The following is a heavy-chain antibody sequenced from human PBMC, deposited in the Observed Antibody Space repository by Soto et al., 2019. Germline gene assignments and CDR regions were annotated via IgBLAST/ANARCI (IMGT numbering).Heavy chain of an antibody. V-gene: IGHV4-30-2*01. CDR1: GGSISSGGYS. D-gene: IGHD3-22*01. J-gene: IGHJ3*02. Sequence: QLQLQESGSGLVKPSQTLSLTCAVSGGSISSGGYSWSWIRQPPGKGLEWIGYIYHSGSTYYNPSLKSRVTISVDRSKNQFSLKLSSVTAADTAVYYCARAHHLLDSSGYYYKSVDAFDIWGQGTMVTVSS. CDR2: IYHSGST. CDR3: ARAHHLLDSSGYYYKSVDAFDI.